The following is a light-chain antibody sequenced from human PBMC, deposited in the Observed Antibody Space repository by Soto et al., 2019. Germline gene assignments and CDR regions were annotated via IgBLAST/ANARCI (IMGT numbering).Light chain of an antibody. CDR1: QSVSSD. CDR3: QQYNDWPPKYT. Sequence: EIVMTQSPATRSVSPGERATLSCRASQSVSSDLAWYQQKPGQAPRLLIYAASTRATGVPARFIGSGSGTEFTLTISSLQSEDSAVYYCQQYNDWPPKYTFGQGTKLEIK. J-gene: IGKJ2*01. CDR2: AAS. V-gene: IGKV3-15*01.